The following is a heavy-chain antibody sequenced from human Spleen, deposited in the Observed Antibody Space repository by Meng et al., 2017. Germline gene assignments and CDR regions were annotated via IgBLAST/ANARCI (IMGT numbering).Heavy chain of an antibody. CDR1: GFTFSSFA. D-gene: IGHD4-23*01. CDR2: ISGSGGNT. CDR3: AKGLGYGGTLAFDH. V-gene: IGHV3-23*01. Sequence: GGSLRLSCAASGFTFSSFAMSWVRQAPGKGLEWVSGISGSGGNTYYADSVKGRFTISRDNSKNTLYLQMNSLRAEDTAIYYCAKGLGYGGTLAFDHWGQEILVTVSS. J-gene: IGHJ4*02.